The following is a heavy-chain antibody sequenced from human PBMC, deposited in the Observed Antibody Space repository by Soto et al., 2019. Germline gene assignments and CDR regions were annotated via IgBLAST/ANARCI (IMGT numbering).Heavy chain of an antibody. V-gene: IGHV2-5*02. CDR2: IYWDDDK. CDR3: AHRPSYCSGGSCYSGFDY. D-gene: IGHD2-15*01. Sequence: QITLKESGPTLVKPTQTLTLTCTFSGFSLSTSGVGVGWIGQPPGKALEWLALIYWDDDKRYSPSLKSRLTITKDTSKNQVVLTMTNMDPVDTATYYCAHRPSYCSGGSCYSGFDYRGQGTLVIVSS. J-gene: IGHJ4*02. CDR1: GFSLSTSGVG.